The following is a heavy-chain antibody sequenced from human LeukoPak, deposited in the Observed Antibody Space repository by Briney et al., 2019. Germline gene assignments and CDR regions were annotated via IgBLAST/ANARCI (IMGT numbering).Heavy chain of an antibody. Sequence: GGSLRLSCAASGFALSSHWMTWVRQDPGRGPEWVANVNRDGSETYYLDSVKGRFTISKDNAKNSLYLQMNSLRAEDTALYHCARNNGMDVWGQGTTVIVSS. CDR1: GFALSSHW. V-gene: IGHV3-7*03. CDR3: ARNNGMDV. J-gene: IGHJ6*02. CDR2: VNRDGSET.